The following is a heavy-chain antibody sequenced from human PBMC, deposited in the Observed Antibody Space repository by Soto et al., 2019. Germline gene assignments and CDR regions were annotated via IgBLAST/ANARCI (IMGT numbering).Heavy chain of an antibody. V-gene: IGHV4-39*01. J-gene: IGHJ4*02. CDR2: IYYSGST. CDR3: ASLHIAAAGIDY. CDR1: GGSISSSSYY. Sequence: QLQLQESGPGLVKPSETLSLTCTVSGGSISSSSYYWGWIRQPPGKGLEWIGSIYYSGSTYYNPSLKSRVTISVDTSKNQFSLKLSSVTAADTAVYYCASLHIAAAGIDYWGQGTLVTVSS. D-gene: IGHD6-13*01.